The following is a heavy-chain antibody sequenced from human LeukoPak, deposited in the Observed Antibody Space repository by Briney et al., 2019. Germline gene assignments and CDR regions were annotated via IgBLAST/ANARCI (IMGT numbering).Heavy chain of an antibody. J-gene: IGHJ4*02. CDR1: GGSISSYY. Sequence: TSETLSLTCTVSGGSISSYYWSWIRQPAGKGLEWIGRIYTSGSTNYNPSLKSRVTMSVDTSKNQFSLKLSSVTAADTAVYYCARGSGSSGYYWSYFDYWGQGTLVTVSS. D-gene: IGHD3-22*01. CDR2: IYTSGST. V-gene: IGHV4-4*07. CDR3: ARGSGSSGYYWSYFDY.